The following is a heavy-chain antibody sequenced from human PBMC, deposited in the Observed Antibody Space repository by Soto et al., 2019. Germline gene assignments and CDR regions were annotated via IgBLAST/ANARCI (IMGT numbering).Heavy chain of an antibody. Sequence: QVQLQESGPGLVKPSETLSLTCTVSGGSVSSGSYYWSWIRQPPGKGLEWIGYIYYSGSTNYNPSLKCRVTISVDTSKNQFSLKLSSVTAADTAVYYCARDAPNYGMDVWGQGTTVTVSS. J-gene: IGHJ6*02. CDR1: GGSVSSGSYY. CDR2: IYYSGST. CDR3: ARDAPNYGMDV. V-gene: IGHV4-61*01.